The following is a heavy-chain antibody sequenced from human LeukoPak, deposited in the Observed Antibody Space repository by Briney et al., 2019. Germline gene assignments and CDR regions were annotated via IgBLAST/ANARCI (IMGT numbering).Heavy chain of an antibody. J-gene: IGHJ5*02. CDR2: IYYSGST. CDR1: GGSISSYY. CDR3: ARDGGYCSGGSCYEPENWFDP. Sequence: PSETLSLTCTVSGGSISSYYWSWLRQPPGKGLEWIGYIYYSGSTNYNPSLKSRVTISVDTSKNQFSLKLSSVTAEDTAVYYCARDGGYCSGGSCYEPENWFDPWGQGTLVTVSS. V-gene: IGHV4-59*01. D-gene: IGHD2-15*01.